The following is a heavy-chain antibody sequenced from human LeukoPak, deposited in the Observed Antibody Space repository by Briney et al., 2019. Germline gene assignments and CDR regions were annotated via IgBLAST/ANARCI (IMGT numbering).Heavy chain of an antibody. D-gene: IGHD6-13*01. J-gene: IGHJ4*02. CDR2: IYSSGST. CDR1: GTSISSYY. Sequence: SETLSLTCTVSGTSISSYYWNWIRQPAGKGLEWIGRIYSSGSTNLNPSLKSRVTMSVVRSKNQFSLRLSSVTAADTAVYYCAREAEYSSSWYRGRGYYFDYWGQGTLVTVSS. CDR3: AREAEYSSSWYRGRGYYFDY. V-gene: IGHV4-4*07.